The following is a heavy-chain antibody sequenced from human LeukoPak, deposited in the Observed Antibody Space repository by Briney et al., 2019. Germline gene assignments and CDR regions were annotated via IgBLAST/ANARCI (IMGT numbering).Heavy chain of an antibody. CDR1: GFTFSSYS. Sequence: PGGSLRLSCAASGFTFSSYSMNWVRMAPRKGLELVSSISSSSSYIYYADSLNGRCTISRDDAKNSLYLQMNSLRAEDTVVYYCERASGGNRFDYWGQGTRVSVSS. CDR2: ISSSSSYI. D-gene: IGHD4-23*01. CDR3: ERASGGNRFDY. J-gene: IGHJ4*02. V-gene: IGHV3-21*01.